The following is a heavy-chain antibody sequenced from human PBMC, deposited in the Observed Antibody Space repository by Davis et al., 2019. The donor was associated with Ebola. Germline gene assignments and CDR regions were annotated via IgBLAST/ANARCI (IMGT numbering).Heavy chain of an antibody. CDR3: AEQGVNSYYYGMDV. V-gene: IGHV1-69*10. CDR2: IIPILGIA. Sequence: SVKVSCKASGYTFTGYYMHWVRQAPGQGLEWMGGIIPILGIANYAQKFQGRVTITADESTSTAYMELSSLRSEDTAVYYCAEQGVNSYYYGMDVWGQGTTVTVSS. CDR1: GYTFTGYY. J-gene: IGHJ6*02. D-gene: IGHD3-10*01.